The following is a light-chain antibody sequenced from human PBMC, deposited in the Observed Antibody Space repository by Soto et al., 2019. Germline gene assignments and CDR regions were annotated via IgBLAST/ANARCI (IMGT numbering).Light chain of an antibody. CDR2: LGS. Sequence: DIVMTQSPLSLPVTPGEPASISCRSSQSLLHSNGYNYLDWYLQKPGQSPQLLIYLGSNRASGVPDRFSGSGSGTDFTLKISRGEAEDVGVYYCMQALQTPPTFGQGNKLEIK. V-gene: IGKV2-28*01. CDR3: MQALQTPPT. CDR1: QSLLHSNGYNY. J-gene: IGKJ2*01.